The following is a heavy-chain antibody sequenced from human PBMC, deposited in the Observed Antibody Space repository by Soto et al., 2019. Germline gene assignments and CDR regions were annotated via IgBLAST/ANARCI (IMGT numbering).Heavy chain of an antibody. CDR1: GFTFSSYA. Sequence: QVQLVESGGGVVQPGRSLRLSCAASGFTFSSYAMHWVRQAPGKGLEWVAVISYDGSNKYYADSVKGRFTISRDNSKNTLYLHMNSLRAEDTAVYYCARDLARYSSSWYLDYYYYGMDVWGQGTTVTVSS. J-gene: IGHJ6*02. D-gene: IGHD6-13*01. CDR3: ARDLARYSSSWYLDYYYYGMDV. CDR2: ISYDGSNK. V-gene: IGHV3-30-3*01.